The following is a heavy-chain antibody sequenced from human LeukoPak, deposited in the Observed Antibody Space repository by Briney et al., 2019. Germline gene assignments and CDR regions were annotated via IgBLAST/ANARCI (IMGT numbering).Heavy chain of an antibody. CDR1: GGTFSSYA. Sequence: GASVKVSCKASGGTFSSYAISWVRQAPGQGLGWMGWISAYNGNTNYAQKFQGRVTMITDTSTSTGYMELRSLRSDDTAVYYCARDGFFGSGIVGAFDIWGQGTMVTVSS. CDR3: ARDGFFGSGIVGAFDI. D-gene: IGHD3-10*01. CDR2: ISAYNGNT. V-gene: IGHV1-18*01. J-gene: IGHJ3*02.